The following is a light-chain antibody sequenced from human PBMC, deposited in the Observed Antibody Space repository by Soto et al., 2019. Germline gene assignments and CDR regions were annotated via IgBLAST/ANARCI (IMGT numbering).Light chain of an antibody. CDR1: QSVTNNY. CDR3: QQYGSSPPYT. Sequence: EVVLTQSPGTLSLSPGERATLSCRASQSVTNNYFAWYQQKPGQGPRLLIFGSSDRATGTPDRFSGSGSGTDFTLTISRLEPEDFAVYYCQQYGSSPPYTFGQGTKLEIK. V-gene: IGKV3-20*01. CDR2: GSS. J-gene: IGKJ2*01.